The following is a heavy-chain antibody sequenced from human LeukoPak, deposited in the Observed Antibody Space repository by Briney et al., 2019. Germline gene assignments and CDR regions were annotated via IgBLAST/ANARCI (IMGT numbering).Heavy chain of an antibody. Sequence: SETLSLTCTVSGGSISSYYWSWIRQPPGKGLEWIGYIYYSGSTNYNPSLKSRVTISVDTSKNQFSLKLSSVTAADTAVYYCARGIAAAGTGEYWGQGTLVTVSS. D-gene: IGHD6-13*01. CDR3: ARGIAAAGTGEY. CDR2: IYYSGST. CDR1: GGSISSYY. J-gene: IGHJ4*02. V-gene: IGHV4-59*01.